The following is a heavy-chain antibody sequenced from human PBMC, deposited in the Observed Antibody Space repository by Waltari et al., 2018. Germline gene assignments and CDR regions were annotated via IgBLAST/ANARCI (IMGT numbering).Heavy chain of an antibody. Sequence: QVQLVESGGDLVKPGGSLRLSCEVSSFAFSDYYMSWIRQAQGKGLEWVSYISSGGTTKYYADSGRGRFIISRDNAKNTLYLQMNSLRVEDTAVYYCARDRGQSGYGEAYWGQGTLVTVSS. J-gene: IGHJ4*02. D-gene: IGHD5-12*01. CDR1: SFAFSDYY. CDR2: ISSGGTTK. V-gene: IGHV3-11*01. CDR3: ARDRGQSGYGEAY.